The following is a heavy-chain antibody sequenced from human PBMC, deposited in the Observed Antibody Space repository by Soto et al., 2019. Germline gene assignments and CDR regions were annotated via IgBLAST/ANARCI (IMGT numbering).Heavy chain of an antibody. V-gene: IGHV4-59*01. CDR1: GGSISSYY. CDR3: ARGWGLVFDY. D-gene: IGHD2-21*02. J-gene: IGHJ4*02. CDR2: TYYSGST. Sequence: QVQLQESGPGLVKPSETLSLTCTVSGGSISSYYWSWILQPPGKGLEWIGYTYYSGSTNYNPSLKSRLTISVDTSKNQFSLKWSSVTAADTAVYYCARGWGLVFDYWGQGTLVTFSS.